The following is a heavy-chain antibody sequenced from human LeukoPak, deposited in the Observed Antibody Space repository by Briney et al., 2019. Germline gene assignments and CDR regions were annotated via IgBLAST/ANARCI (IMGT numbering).Heavy chain of an antibody. Sequence: PSGTLSLTCAVSGGSISSSNWWSWVRQPPGKGLEWIGEIYHSGSTNYNPSLKSRVTISVDTSKNQFSLKLSSVTAADTAVYYCARTIAARRFSYYYYMDVWGKGTTVTVSS. CDR1: GGSISSSNW. V-gene: IGHV4-4*02. D-gene: IGHD6-6*01. CDR3: ARTIAARRFSYYYYMDV. J-gene: IGHJ6*03. CDR2: IYHSGST.